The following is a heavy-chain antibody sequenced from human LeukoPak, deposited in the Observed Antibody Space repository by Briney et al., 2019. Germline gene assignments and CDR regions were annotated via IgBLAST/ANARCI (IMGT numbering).Heavy chain of an antibody. CDR3: ALGYHDVWER. CDR2: INHSGSI. J-gene: IGHJ4*02. CDR1: SGSISSTTW. V-gene: IGHV4-4*02. D-gene: IGHD3/OR15-3a*01. Sequence: SETLSLTCTVSSGSISSTTWWSWVRQPPGKGLEWIGEINHSGSIYYNPSLKSRVTMSVDRSDNQFSLKLTAMTAAGTAVYYCALGYHDVWERWGQGTLVTVSS.